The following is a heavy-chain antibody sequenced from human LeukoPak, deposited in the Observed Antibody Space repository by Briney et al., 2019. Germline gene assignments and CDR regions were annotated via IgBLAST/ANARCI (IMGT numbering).Heavy chain of an antibody. J-gene: IGHJ5*02. V-gene: IGHV1-2*02. Sequence: GSSVKVSCKASGYTFTGYYMHWVRQAPGQGLEWMGWINPNSGGTNYAQKFQGRVTMTRDTSISTAYMELSRLRSDDTAVYYCARDNSVGDIAWWFGPWGQGTLVTASS. CDR1: GYTFTGYY. D-gene: IGHD3-10*01. CDR3: ARDNSVGDIAWWFGP. CDR2: INPNSGGT.